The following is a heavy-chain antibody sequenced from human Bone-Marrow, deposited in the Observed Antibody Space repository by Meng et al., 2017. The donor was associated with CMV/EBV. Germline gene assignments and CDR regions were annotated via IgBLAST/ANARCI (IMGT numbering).Heavy chain of an antibody. D-gene: IGHD2-21*01. Sequence: ASVKVSCKASGYTFTGYYMHWVRQAPGQGLEWMGWINPNSGGTNYAQKFQGRVTITRNTSISTAYMELSSLRSEDTAVYYCARGYLSRGYVFDIWGQGTMVT. CDR2: INPNSGGT. V-gene: IGHV1-2*02. J-gene: IGHJ3*02. CDR1: GYTFTGYY. CDR3: ARGYLSRGYVFDI.